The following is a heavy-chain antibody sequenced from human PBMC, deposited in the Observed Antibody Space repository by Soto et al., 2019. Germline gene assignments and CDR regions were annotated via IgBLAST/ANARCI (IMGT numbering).Heavy chain of an antibody. Sequence: ASVKVSCKASGYTFTSYAMHWVRQAPGQRLEWMGWINAGNGNTKYSQKFPGRVTITRDTSASTAYMELSSLRPEDTAVYYCARTSPPYYDFWRNWFDPWGQGTLVTVSS. V-gene: IGHV1-3*01. CDR1: GYTFTSYA. CDR3: ARTSPPYYDFWRNWFDP. J-gene: IGHJ5*02. D-gene: IGHD3-3*01. CDR2: INAGNGNT.